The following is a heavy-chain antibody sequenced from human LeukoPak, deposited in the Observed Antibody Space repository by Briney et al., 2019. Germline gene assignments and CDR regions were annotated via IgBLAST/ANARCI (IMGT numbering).Heavy chain of an antibody. CDR1: GFTFGNYA. D-gene: IGHD3-3*01. CDR3: AKGARTPEGGSGWCNWFDT. CDR2: LSSSGGNP. J-gene: IGHJ5*02. V-gene: IGHV3-23*01. Sequence: PGGSLRLSCAASGFTFGNYAMNWVRQAPGKGLEWVSSLSSSGGNPNYADSVKGRFHIPRHNPQNTLFRTVNALRAEDTALYSCAKGARTPEGGSGWCNWFDTWGQGTQVTVSS.